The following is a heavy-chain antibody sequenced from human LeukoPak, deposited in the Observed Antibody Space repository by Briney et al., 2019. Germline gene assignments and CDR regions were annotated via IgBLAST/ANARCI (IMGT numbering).Heavy chain of an antibody. D-gene: IGHD6-13*01. CDR3: ARDPDEAAAGTWFDP. CDR2: ISPSGGST. Sequence: ASVKVSCKASGYTFTSYGISWVRQAPGQGPEWMGVISPSGGSTTYAQKFQGRVTLTRDMSTSTDCLELSSLRSEDTAVYYCARDPDEAAAGTWFDPWGQGTLVTVSS. J-gene: IGHJ5*02. CDR1: GYTFTSYG. V-gene: IGHV1-46*01.